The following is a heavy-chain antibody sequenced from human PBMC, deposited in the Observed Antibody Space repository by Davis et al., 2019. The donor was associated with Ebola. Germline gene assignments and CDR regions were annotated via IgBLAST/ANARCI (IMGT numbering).Heavy chain of an antibody. V-gene: IGHV4-31*03. J-gene: IGHJ4*02. CDR3: AISNLWEVDS. CDR1: GTSTSSVGYY. CDR2: ISYGGRT. D-gene: IGHD1-26*01. Sequence: MPSETLSLTCTVSGTSTSSVGYYWTWIRQHPGRGLEWIGYISYGGRTSYNPSLKSRITISEDTSKNQFSLKLSSVTAAETAVYYCAISNLWEVDSWGQGSLVTVSS.